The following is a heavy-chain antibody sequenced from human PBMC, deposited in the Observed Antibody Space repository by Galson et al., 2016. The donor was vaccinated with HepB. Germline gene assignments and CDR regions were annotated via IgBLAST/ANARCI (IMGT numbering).Heavy chain of an antibody. CDR2: IIPIFHSA. J-gene: IGHJ4*02. CDR3: ARQDSYDSTGLDY. V-gene: IGHV1-69*04. Sequence: SVKVSCKASGGTSSNYAINWVRQAPGQGLEWMGRIIPIFHSANYAQKFQDRVAITVDKSTSTAYMELSSLRSEDTAVFYCARQDSYDSTGLDYWGQGTLVTVSS. D-gene: IGHD3-22*01. CDR1: GGTSSNYA.